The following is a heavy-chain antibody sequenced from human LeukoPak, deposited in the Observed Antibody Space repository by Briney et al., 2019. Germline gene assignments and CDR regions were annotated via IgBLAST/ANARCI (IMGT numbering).Heavy chain of an antibody. J-gene: IGHJ6*02. CDR1: GGSFSGYY. D-gene: IGHD6-25*01. Sequence: PSETLSLTCAVYGGSFSGYYWSWIRQPPGKGLEWIGEINHSGSTNYNPSLKSRVTISVDTSKNQFPLKLSSVTAADTAVYYCARTPLEQRLGYYYYYGMDVWGQGTTVTVSS. CDR2: INHSGST. CDR3: ARTPLEQRLGYYYYYGMDV. V-gene: IGHV4-34*01.